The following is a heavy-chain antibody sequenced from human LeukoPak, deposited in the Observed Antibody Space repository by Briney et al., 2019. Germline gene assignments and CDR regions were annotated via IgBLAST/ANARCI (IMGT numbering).Heavy chain of an antibody. CDR1: GYTSTNYY. CDR3: AREAIVTTRRTFDLDY. V-gene: IGHV1-46*01. CDR2: IIPSASST. Sequence: ASVKVSCKASGYTSTNYYIHWVRQAPGQGLEWMGIIIPSASSTRYAQKFQDRVTMTRDTSTSTAYMELSSLRPDDTAMYYCAREAIVTTRRTFDLDYWGPGTLVTVSS. J-gene: IGHJ4*02. D-gene: IGHD4-11*01.